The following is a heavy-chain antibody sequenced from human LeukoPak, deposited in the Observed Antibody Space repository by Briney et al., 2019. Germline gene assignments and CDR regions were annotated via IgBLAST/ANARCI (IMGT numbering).Heavy chain of an antibody. J-gene: IGHJ5*02. D-gene: IGHD2-21*02. CDR3: ARDQAAYCCGDCYNWFDP. Sequence: SVKVSCKASGGTFSSYAISWVRQAPGQGLEWMGGIIPIFGTANYAQKFQGRVTITADESTSTAYMELSSLRSEDTAVYYCARDQAAYCCGDCYNWFDPWGQGTLVTVSS. CDR1: GGTFSSYA. CDR2: IIPIFGTA. V-gene: IGHV1-69*13.